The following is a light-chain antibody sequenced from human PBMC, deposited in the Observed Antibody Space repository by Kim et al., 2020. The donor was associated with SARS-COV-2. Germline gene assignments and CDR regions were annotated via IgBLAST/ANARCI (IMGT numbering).Light chain of an antibody. Sequence: SPGASATLARRASQSVISNYLAWYQQKPGQAPRLLIYAASSRATGIPDRFSGSGSQTDFTLTINGLEPEDFALYYCQKYGTSTGYTFGQGTKLEI. CDR2: AAS. CDR3: QKYGTSTGYT. J-gene: IGKJ2*01. CDR1: QSVISNY. V-gene: IGKV3-20*01.